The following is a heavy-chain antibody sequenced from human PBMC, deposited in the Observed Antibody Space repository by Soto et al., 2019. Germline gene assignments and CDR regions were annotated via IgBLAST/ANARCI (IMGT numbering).Heavy chain of an antibody. D-gene: IGHD2-2*01. CDR1: GGTFSSYT. Sequence: QVQLVQSGAEVKKPGSSVKVSCKASGGTFSSYTISWVRQAPGQGLEWMGRIIPILGIANYAQKFQGRVTITADKSTSTAYMELSSLRSEDTAVYYSARQADIVVVPAAISRSYYFDYWGQGTLVTVSS. CDR3: ARQADIVVVPAAISRSYYFDY. V-gene: IGHV1-69*02. J-gene: IGHJ4*02. CDR2: IIPILGIA.